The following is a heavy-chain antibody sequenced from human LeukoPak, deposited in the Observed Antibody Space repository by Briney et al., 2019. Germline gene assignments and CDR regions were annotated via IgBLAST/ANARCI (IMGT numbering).Heavy chain of an antibody. CDR3: ARGGLWFGELSGEDYYHGMDV. CDR2: IYYSGST. Sequence: SETLSLTCTVSGGSISSYYWSWIRQPPGQGLEWIGYIYYSGSTNYNPSLKSRVTISVDTSKNQFSLKLSSVAAADTGVYYCARGGLWFGELSGEDYYHGMDVWGQGTTVTVSS. CDR1: GGSISSYY. J-gene: IGHJ6*02. D-gene: IGHD3-10*01. V-gene: IGHV4-59*01.